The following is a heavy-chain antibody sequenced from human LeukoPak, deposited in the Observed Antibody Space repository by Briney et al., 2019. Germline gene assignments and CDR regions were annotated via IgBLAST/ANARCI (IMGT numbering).Heavy chain of an antibody. CDR3: ARARTKMTTVSPIDY. J-gene: IGHJ4*02. CDR2: IIPILGIA. V-gene: IGHV1-69*04. Sequence: ASVKVSCKASGGTFSSYAISWVRQAPGQGLEWMGRIIPILGIANYAQKFQGRVTITADKSTSTAYMELSSLRSEDTAVYYCARARTKMTTVSPIDYWGQGTLVTVSS. D-gene: IGHD4-17*01. CDR1: GGTFSSYA.